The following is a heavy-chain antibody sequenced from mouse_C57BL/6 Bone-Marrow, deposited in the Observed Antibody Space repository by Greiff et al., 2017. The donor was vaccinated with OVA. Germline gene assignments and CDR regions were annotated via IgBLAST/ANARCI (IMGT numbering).Heavy chain of an antibody. Sequence: EVKLMESGAELVRPGASVKLSCTASGFNIKDDYMHWVKQRPEQGLEWIGWIDPENGDTEYASKFQGKATITADTSSNTAYLQLSSLTSEDTAVYYCTTGTRAWFAYWGQGTLVTVSA. CDR1: GFNIKDDY. CDR2: IDPENGDT. D-gene: IGHD2-14*01. J-gene: IGHJ3*01. V-gene: IGHV14-4*01. CDR3: TTGTRAWFAY.